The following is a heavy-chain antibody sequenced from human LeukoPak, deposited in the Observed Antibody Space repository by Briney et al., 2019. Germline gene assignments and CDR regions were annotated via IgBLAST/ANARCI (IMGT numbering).Heavy chain of an antibody. V-gene: IGHV1-69*04. CDR1: GGTFSSYA. D-gene: IGHD3-10*01. CDR3: ARGGKLLLWFGELWADAFDI. Sequence: SVTVSCKASGGTFSSYAISWVRQAPRQGLEWMGRIIPIFGIANYAQKFQGRVTITADKSTSTDYMELSSLRSEDTAVYYCARGGKLLLWFGELWADAFDIWGQGTMVTVSS. J-gene: IGHJ3*02. CDR2: IIPIFGIA.